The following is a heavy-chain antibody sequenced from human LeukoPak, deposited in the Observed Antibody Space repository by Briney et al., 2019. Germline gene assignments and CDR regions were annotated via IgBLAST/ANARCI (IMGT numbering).Heavy chain of an antibody. J-gene: IGHJ3*02. D-gene: IGHD5-24*01. CDR3: ARIRDGYNDAYDI. CDR2: INPGGGNT. CDR1: GYTFTNSY. V-gene: IGHV1-46*01. Sequence: AASVKVSCKASGYTFTNSYIHWVRQAPGQGLEWMGLINPGGGNTNYAQNFQGRLTMTRDTSTTTVYMELSSLRSEDTATYYCARIRDGYNDAYDIWGQGTVVTVPS.